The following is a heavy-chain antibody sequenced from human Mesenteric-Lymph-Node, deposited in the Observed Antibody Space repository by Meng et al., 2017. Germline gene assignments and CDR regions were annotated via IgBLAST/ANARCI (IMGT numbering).Heavy chain of an antibody. CDR1: GGSISSTNW. J-gene: IGHJ4*02. V-gene: IGHV4-4*02. Sequence: QVQLPESGPGLVTPSGPLSLTCAVSGGSISSTNWWSWVRQPPGKXLDWIAEISHGGNSKYNPSLKSRVTISVDMSKNQVSLKLTSVTAADTAVYFCVRNFDSWGQGTLVTVAS. CDR2: ISHGGNS. CDR3: VRNFDS.